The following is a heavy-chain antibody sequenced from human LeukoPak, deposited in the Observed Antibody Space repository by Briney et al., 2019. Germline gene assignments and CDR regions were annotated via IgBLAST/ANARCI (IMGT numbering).Heavy chain of an antibody. J-gene: IGHJ4*02. V-gene: IGHV1-8*03. D-gene: IGHD2-15*01. Sequence: ASVKVSCKASGYTFTSYDINWVRQATGQGLEWMGWMNPNSGNTGYAQKFQGRVTITRNTSISTAYTELSSLRSEDTAVYYCATGLRYCSGGSCEYYFDYWGQGTLVTVSS. CDR2: MNPNSGNT. CDR1: GYTFTSYD. CDR3: ATGLRYCSGGSCEYYFDY.